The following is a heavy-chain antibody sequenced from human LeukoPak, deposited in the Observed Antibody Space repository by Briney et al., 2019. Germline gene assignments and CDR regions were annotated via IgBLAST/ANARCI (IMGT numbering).Heavy chain of an antibody. CDR3: ARGRRSDCSSTSCYLDY. Sequence: GGSLRLSCATSGFTFSTSGMHWVRQAPGKGLEWVAFIRYDGSNTYHADSVKGRFTVSRDNAKNSLYLQMNSLRAEDTAVYYCARGRRSDCSSTSCYLDYWGQGTLVTVSS. D-gene: IGHD2-2*01. CDR1: GFTFSTSG. CDR2: IRYDGSNT. J-gene: IGHJ4*02. V-gene: IGHV3-30*02.